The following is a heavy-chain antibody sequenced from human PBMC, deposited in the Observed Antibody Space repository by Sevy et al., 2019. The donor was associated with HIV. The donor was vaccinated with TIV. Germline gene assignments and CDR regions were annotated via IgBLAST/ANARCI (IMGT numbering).Heavy chain of an antibody. CDR2: ISYDGSNK. V-gene: IGHV3-30*18. CDR3: AKDGGSGSYYAYYYAMDV. D-gene: IGHD3-10*01. Sequence: GGSLRLSCAASGFTFSSYGMHWVRQAPGKGLEWVAVISYDGSNKYYADSVKGRFTISRDNSKNTLYLQMNSLRAEDTAVYYCAKDGGSGSYYAYYYAMDVWGQGTTVTVSS. CDR1: GFTFSSYG. J-gene: IGHJ6*02.